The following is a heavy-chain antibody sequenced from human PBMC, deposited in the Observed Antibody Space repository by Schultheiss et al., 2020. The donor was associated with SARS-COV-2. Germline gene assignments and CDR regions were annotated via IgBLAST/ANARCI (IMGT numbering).Heavy chain of an antibody. J-gene: IGHJ4*02. Sequence: SEKRALTCAVYGGSFSGYYWSWIRQPPGKGLEWIGEINHSGSTNYNPSLKSRVTISVDTSKNQFSLKLSSVTAADTAVYYCARSGKGDSSSPAGWDWGQGTLVTVSS. CDR3: ARSGKGDSSSPAGWD. CDR1: GGSFSGYY. D-gene: IGHD6-6*01. V-gene: IGHV4-34*01. CDR2: INHSGST.